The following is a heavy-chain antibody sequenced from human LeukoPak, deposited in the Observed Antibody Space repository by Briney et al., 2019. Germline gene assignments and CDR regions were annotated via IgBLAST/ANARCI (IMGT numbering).Heavy chain of an antibody. D-gene: IGHD3-10*01. Sequence: ASVKVSCKASGYTFTNYGISWVRQAPGQGLEWMGWISAYNGNTNYAQKLQGRVTMTTDTSTTTAYMELRSLRSDDTAMYYCARGPSIYASGSYYWVWGQGTLVTVSS. CDR3: ARGPSIYASGSYYWV. V-gene: IGHV1-18*01. CDR2: ISAYNGNT. J-gene: IGHJ4*02. CDR1: GYTFTNYG.